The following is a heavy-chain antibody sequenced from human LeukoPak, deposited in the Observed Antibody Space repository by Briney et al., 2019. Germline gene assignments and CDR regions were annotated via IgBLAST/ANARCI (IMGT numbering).Heavy chain of an antibody. CDR3: ARDSRIAVAGHRWFDP. V-gene: IGHV1-2*02. D-gene: IGHD6-19*01. CDR2: INPNSGGT. J-gene: IGHJ5*02. Sequence: ASVKVSCKASGYTFTSYGISWVRQAPGQGLEWMGWINPNSGGTNYAQKFQGRVTMTRDTSISTAYMELSRLRSDDTAVYYCARDSRIAVAGHRWFDPWGQGTLVTVSS. CDR1: GYTFTSYG.